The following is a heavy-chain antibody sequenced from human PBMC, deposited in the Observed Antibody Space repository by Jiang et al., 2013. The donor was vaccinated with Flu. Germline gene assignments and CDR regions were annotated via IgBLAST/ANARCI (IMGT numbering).Heavy chain of an antibody. CDR1: GFSLNTNGVR. V-gene: IGHV2-70*04. CDR2: IDWDDDK. CDR3: ARMRYYYDSSGPQRVIDY. D-gene: IGHD3-22*01. J-gene: IGHJ4*02. Sequence: KPTQTLTLTCTFSGFSLNTNGVRVSWVRQPPGKALEWLARIDWDDDKFYSTSLKTRLTISKDTSKNQVVLTMTNMDPVETATYYCARMRYYYDSSGPQRVIDYWGQGTLITVSS.